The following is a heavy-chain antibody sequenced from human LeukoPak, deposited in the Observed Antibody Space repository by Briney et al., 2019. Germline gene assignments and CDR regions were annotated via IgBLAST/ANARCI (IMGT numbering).Heavy chain of an antibody. J-gene: IGHJ5*02. V-gene: IGHV3-20*04. D-gene: IGHD5-18*01. Sequence: PGGSLRLSCAASGFTFDDYGMTWVRQAPGKGLEWVSGIDWNGDSTTYADSVKGRFTISRDNAKNSLYLQMNSLRAEDTALYYCARGGRGYTYGFNSWGQGTLVTVSS. CDR3: ARGGRGYTYGFNS. CDR2: IDWNGDST. CDR1: GFTFDDYG.